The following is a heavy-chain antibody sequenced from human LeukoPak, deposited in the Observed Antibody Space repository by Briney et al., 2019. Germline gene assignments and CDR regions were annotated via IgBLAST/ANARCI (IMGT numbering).Heavy chain of an antibody. Sequence: ASVKVSCKASGGTFSSYAISWVRQAPGQGLEWMGGIIPIFGTANCAQKFQGRVTITADESTSTAYMELSSLRSEDTAVYYCARVGIAAAGKLYFQHWGQGTLVTVSS. J-gene: IGHJ1*01. CDR1: GGTFSSYA. CDR3: ARVGIAAAGKLYFQH. CDR2: IIPIFGTA. V-gene: IGHV1-69*13. D-gene: IGHD6-13*01.